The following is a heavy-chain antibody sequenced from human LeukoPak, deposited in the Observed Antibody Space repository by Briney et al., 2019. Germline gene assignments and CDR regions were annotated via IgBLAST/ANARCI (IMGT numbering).Heavy chain of an antibody. D-gene: IGHD6-13*01. CDR1: RTSFRSPW. CDR3: LRDIYTGTNWYLGQGWFDP. V-gene: IGHV3-74*01. J-gene: IGHJ5*02. CDR2: ITRHGSST. Sequence: GGALILSCGASRTSFRSPWMQWGRQSRGPGLLSVTHITRHGSSTTYADSVKGRFTISRDNAKNTLYLQMNSLRAEDTAVYYCLRDIYTGTNWYLGQGWFDPWGQGTLVTVSS.